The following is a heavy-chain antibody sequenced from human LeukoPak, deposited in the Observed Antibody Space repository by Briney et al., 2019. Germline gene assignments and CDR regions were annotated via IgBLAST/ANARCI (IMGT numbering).Heavy chain of an antibody. CDR2: ISDDGRGK. J-gene: IGHJ4*02. Sequence: GGSLRLSCAASGFTFSTYVMHWVRQAPGKRLEWVAVISDDGRGKYYADSVKGRFTISRDNSKDTLYLQMNSLRADDTAVYYCASSKSYIFDDYWGQGTLVTVSS. CDR3: ASSKSYIFDDY. D-gene: IGHD3-10*01. CDR1: GFTFSTYV. V-gene: IGHV3-30*04.